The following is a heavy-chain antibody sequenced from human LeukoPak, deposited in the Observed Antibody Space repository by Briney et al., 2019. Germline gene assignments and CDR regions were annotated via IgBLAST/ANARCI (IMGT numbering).Heavy chain of an antibody. CDR1: GGSISSGDYY. CDR2: IYYSGST. J-gene: IGHJ3*02. Sequence: SETLSLTCTVSGGSISSGDYYWSWIRQPLGKGLEWIGYIYYSGSTYYNPSLKSRVTISVDTSKNQFSLKLSSVTAADTAVYYCVSGEMATEKDAFDMWGQGTMVTVSS. CDR3: VSGEMATEKDAFDM. V-gene: IGHV4-30-4*01. D-gene: IGHD5-24*01.